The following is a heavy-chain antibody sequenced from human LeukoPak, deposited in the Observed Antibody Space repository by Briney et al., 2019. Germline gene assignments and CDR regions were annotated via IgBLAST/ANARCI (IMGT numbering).Heavy chain of an antibody. V-gene: IGHV1-2*02. CDR2: INPNSGGT. D-gene: IGHD1-26*01. J-gene: IGHJ3*02. CDR3: ARGIVGATRAFDI. CDR1: GYTFTGYY. Sequence: ASVKVSCXASGYTFTGYYMHWVRQAPGQGLEWMAWINPNSGGTNYAQKFQGRVTMTRDTSISTAYMELSRLRSDDTAVYYCARGIVGATRAFDIWGQGTMVTVSS.